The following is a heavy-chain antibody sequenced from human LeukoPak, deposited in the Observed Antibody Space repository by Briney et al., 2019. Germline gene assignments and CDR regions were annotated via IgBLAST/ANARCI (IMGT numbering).Heavy chain of an antibody. CDR1: GYSLTSGYY. CDR3: ARRYSNYFFDY. Sequence: PSETLSLTCAVSGYSLTSGYYWAWIRQPPGKGLEWIGNIYHSGSTYYNASLKSRVTISVGTSKDQFSLKLSSVTAADTPVYDCARRYSNYFFDYWGQGTLVTVSS. D-gene: IGHD4-11*01. V-gene: IGHV4-38-2*01. CDR2: IYHSGST. J-gene: IGHJ4*02.